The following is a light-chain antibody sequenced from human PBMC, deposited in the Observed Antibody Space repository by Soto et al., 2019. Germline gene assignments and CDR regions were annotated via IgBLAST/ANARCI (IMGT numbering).Light chain of an antibody. Sequence: QSALTQPSSVSGSPGQSVTLSCTGTSTDVGNYDYVSWYQQYPGKAPKLLIYDVNKRPSGVPARFSGSKSGKTASLAISGRQAEDEADYYCCSYEGSYTVIFGGGTKVTVL. CDR1: STDVGNYDY. CDR2: DVN. CDR3: CSYEGSYTVI. V-gene: IGLV2-11*01. J-gene: IGLJ2*01.